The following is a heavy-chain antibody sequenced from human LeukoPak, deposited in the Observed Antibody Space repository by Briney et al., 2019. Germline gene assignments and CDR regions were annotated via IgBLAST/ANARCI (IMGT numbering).Heavy chain of an antibody. J-gene: IGHJ4*02. CDR1: GYTFTSYG. CDR2: ISAYNGNT. CDR3: ARTQNIFGVIIKDY. D-gene: IGHD3-3*01. Sequence: ASVKLSCKASGYTFTSYGISWVRQAPGQGLEWMGLISAYNGNTTYAQKLQGRVTMTTDTSTSTDYVELRSLRSDDTAVYYCARTQNIFGVIIKDYWGQGTLVTVSS. V-gene: IGHV1-18*01.